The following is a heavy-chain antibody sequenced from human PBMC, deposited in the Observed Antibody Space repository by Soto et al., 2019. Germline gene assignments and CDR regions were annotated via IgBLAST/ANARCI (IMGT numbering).Heavy chain of an antibody. V-gene: IGHV3-33*01. D-gene: IGHD2-2*01. CDR1: GFTFSSYG. Sequence: GGSLRLSCAASGFTFSSYGMHWVRQAPGKGLEWVAVIWYDGSNKYYADSVKGRFTISRDNSKNTLYLQMNSLRAEDMAVYYCARDDCSSTSCYDYYYYYMDVWGKGTTVTVSS. J-gene: IGHJ6*03. CDR2: IWYDGSNK. CDR3: ARDDCSSTSCYDYYYYYMDV.